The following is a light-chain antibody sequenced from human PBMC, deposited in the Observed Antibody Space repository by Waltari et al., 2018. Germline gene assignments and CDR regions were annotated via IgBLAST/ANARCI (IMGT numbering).Light chain of an antibody. Sequence: IQLTQSPSSLSASVGDRVTITCRASQGISSSVAWYQQKPGKAPKLLIYSASSLQSGVPSRFGGSGSGTYFTLTIASLQPEDFATYYCQQVHDYPYTFGQGTRLEI. CDR2: SAS. V-gene: IGKV1-9*01. CDR1: QGISSS. CDR3: QQVHDYPYT. J-gene: IGKJ2*01.